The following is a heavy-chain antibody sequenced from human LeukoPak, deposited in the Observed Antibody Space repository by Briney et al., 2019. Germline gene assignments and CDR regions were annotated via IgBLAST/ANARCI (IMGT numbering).Heavy chain of an antibody. Sequence: GGSLRLSCAASGFTFTTYAMSWVRQAPGKGLDLVSAISDGGTTTYYADSVKGGFTISRDSLKKTLYLYMNSLRAENTAVYNCAKINRGDGYNYDSFDYWGQGTLVTVSS. CDR3: AKINRGDGYNYDSFDY. V-gene: IGHV3-23*01. D-gene: IGHD5-24*01. CDR1: GFTFTTYA. J-gene: IGHJ4*02. CDR2: ISDGGTTT.